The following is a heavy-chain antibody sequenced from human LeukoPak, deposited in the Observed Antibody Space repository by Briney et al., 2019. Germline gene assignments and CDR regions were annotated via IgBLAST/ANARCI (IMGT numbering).Heavy chain of an antibody. V-gene: IGHV1-69*01. D-gene: IGHD1-1*01. J-gene: IGHJ4*02. CDR3: ARWRGRQSEFDY. CDR2: IIPIFGTA. CDR1: GGTFSSYA. Sequence: SVKVSCKASGGTFSSYAISWVRQAPGQGLEWMGGIIPIFGTANYAQKFQGRVTITADESTSTAYMELSSLRSEDTAVYYCARWRGRQSEFDYWGQGTLVTVSS.